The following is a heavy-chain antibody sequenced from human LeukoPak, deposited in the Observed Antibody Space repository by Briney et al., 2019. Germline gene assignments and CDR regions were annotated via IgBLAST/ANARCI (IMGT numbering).Heavy chain of an antibody. D-gene: IGHD3-3*01. CDR1: GGSITNYY. V-gene: IGHV4-59*01. Sequence: PSETLSLTCTVSGGSITNYYWSWIRQPPGKGLEWIGYIHYSGSTKYKSSLKSRVTISVDTSKNQFSLKLNSVTAADTAVYYCARDLHDFWSGYHSDNWFDPWGQGTLVTVSS. CDR3: ARDLHDFWSGYHSDNWFDP. CDR2: IHYSGST. J-gene: IGHJ5*02.